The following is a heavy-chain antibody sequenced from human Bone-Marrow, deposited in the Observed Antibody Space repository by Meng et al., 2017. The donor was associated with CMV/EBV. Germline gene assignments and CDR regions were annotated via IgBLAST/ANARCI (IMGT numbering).Heavy chain of an antibody. CDR3: VRGADGYGNFDS. CDR2: ISSDGGLK. J-gene: IGHJ4*02. Sequence: LSLTCAASGFTFTSYAMQWVRQAPGKGLEWVAVISSDGGLKYYADSVKGRFTVSRDNSKNTLYLQMNTLTTEDTAVYYCVRGADGYGNFDSWGQGTLVTVSS. CDR1: GFTFTSYA. V-gene: IGHV3-30*04. D-gene: IGHD5-24*01.